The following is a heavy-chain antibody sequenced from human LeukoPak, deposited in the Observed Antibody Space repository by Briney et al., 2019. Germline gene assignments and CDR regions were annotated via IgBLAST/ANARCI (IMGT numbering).Heavy chain of an antibody. CDR1: GFTFSASW. V-gene: IGHV3-74*01. CDR2: INSDGSST. D-gene: IGHD6-13*01. Sequence: GGSLRLSCAGFGFTFSASWMHWVRQAPGKGLVWVSRINSDGSSTSYADYVKGRFTISRGNAKNTLYLQMNSLRAEDTAVYYCARAGSSTSYYFDSWGQGTLVTVSS. CDR3: ARAGSSTSYYFDS. J-gene: IGHJ4*02.